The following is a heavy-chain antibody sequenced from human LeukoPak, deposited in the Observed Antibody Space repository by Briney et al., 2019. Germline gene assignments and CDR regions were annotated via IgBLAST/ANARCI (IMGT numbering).Heavy chain of an antibody. Sequence: GESLRLSRAASGFPFTNNWMTWVRQAPGKGLEWVATIKQGGRETYPVDSVKGRFSISRDNARDSVYLQMNILRAEDAAVYYCARARYCANTICHIGGGLDVWGPGTTVTVS. D-gene: IGHD2-8*01. CDR3: ARARYCANTICHIGGGLDV. V-gene: IGHV3-7*04. CDR1: GFPFTNNW. CDR2: IKQGGRET. J-gene: IGHJ6*02.